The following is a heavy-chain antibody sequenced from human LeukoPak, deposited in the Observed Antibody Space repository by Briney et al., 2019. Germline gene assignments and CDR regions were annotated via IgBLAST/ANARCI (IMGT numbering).Heavy chain of an antibody. V-gene: IGHV3-21*01. CDR3: AREEYSSSSVGRFYYYYMDV. J-gene: IGHJ6*03. D-gene: IGHD6-6*01. CDR2: ISSSSSYI. Sequence: GGFLRLSCAASGFTFSSYSMNWVRQAPGKGLEWVSSISSSSSYIYYADSVKGRFTISRDNAKNSLYLQMNSLRAEDTAVYYCAREEYSSSSVGRFYYYYMDVWGKGTTVTVSS. CDR1: GFTFSSYS.